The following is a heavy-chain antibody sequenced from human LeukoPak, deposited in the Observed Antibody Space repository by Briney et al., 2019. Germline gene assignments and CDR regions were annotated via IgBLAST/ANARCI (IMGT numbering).Heavy chain of an antibody. CDR3: ASRDYFGY. V-gene: IGHV3-48*02. CDR2: ITADSGTT. Sequence: GGSLRLSCAVSGFTFSTKSMNWVRQAPGKGLEWVSYITADSGTTYYADSEKGRFTISRDNAKNSLYLQMNSLRDEATAVYYCASRDYFGYWGQGTLVTVSS. J-gene: IGHJ4*02. CDR1: GFTFSTKS.